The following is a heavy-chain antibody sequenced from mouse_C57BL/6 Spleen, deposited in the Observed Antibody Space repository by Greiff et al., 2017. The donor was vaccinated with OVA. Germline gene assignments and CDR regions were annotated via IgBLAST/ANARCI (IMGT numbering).Heavy chain of an antibody. CDR2: INPGCGGT. D-gene: IGHD2-3*01. CDR3: ARVEDDGYYFDV. CDR1: GYAFTNYL. J-gene: IGHJ1*03. V-gene: IGHV1-54*01. Sequence: QVQLQQSGAELVRPGTSVKVSCKASGYAFTNYLIEWVKQRPGQGLEWIGVINPGCGGTNYNEKFKGKATLTADKSSSTAYMQLSSLTSEDSAVYFCARVEDDGYYFDVWGTGTTVTVSS.